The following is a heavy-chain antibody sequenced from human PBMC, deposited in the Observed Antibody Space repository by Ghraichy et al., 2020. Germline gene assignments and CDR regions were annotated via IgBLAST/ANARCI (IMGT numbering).Heavy chain of an antibody. CDR1: GLSISSHDYF. V-gene: IGHV4-30-4*01. Sequence: SETLSLTCSVSGLSISSHDYFWSCVRQRPGMGLEWIGHIFYSGNTQFYFDSYLKSRITMSVSMSENRFSLQLTSMTAADTAMYYCAKHFRGASLGHHGLDVWGVGTMVTVSS. CDR2: IFYSGNTQF. J-gene: IGHJ6*02. CDR3: AKHFRGASLGHHGLDV. D-gene: IGHD4/OR15-4a*01.